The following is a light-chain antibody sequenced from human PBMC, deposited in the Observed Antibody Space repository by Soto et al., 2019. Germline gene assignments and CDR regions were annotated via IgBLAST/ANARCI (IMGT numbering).Light chain of an antibody. CDR2: GAS. V-gene: IGKV3-20*01. CDR3: QQHGSSPPIT. Sequence: ELVLTQSPGTLSLSPGERANLSCRASQSVSSSYLAWYQQKPGQAPRLLIYGASSRATGIPDRFSGSGSGTDFTLTISRLEPEDFAVHYRQQHGSSPPITFGQGTRLAIK. J-gene: IGKJ5*01. CDR1: QSVSSSY.